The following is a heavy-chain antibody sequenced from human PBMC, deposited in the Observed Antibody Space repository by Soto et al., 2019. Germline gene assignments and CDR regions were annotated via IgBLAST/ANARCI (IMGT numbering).Heavy chain of an antibody. CDR3: ARVAARWLQSVPPAY. J-gene: IGHJ4*02. D-gene: IGHD5-12*01. Sequence: GASVKVSCKTSGYTFTLYHIHWVRQAPGQGLEWMGVINPSGGSTTYAQEFQGRVTMTRDTSTNTVYMDLSSLKSEDTALYFCARVAARWLQSVPPAYWGQGTLVTVSS. CDR1: GYTFTLYH. V-gene: IGHV1-46*01. CDR2: INPSGGST.